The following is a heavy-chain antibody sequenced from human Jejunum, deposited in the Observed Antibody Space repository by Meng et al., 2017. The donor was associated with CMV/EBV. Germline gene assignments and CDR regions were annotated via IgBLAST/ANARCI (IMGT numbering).Heavy chain of an antibody. V-gene: IGHV4-39*07. Sequence: SLRSGSTSWGWIRQPPGTGLEWIGSFYFSGDAYYNPSLKSRVTISLDTSKNQVSLKVTSVTAADTAVYYCARGLTGPEYYYNAMDVWGQGTTVTVSS. CDR2: FYFSGDA. CDR3: ARGLTGPEYYYNAMDV. J-gene: IGHJ6*02. CDR1: SLRSGSTS. D-gene: IGHD3-10*01.